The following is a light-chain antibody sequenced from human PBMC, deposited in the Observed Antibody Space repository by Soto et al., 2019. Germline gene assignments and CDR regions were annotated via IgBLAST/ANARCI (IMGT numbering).Light chain of an antibody. CDR2: KAS. CDR1: QSINNW. V-gene: IGKV1-5*03. Sequence: DITMTQSPSTLSASVGDRVTITCRASQSINNWLAWYQQKPGKAPKLFIFKASTLESGVPSRFSGSGSGTEFTLSISSLQPDDFATYFCQQYESFPRTFGQGTKVEIK. J-gene: IGKJ1*01. CDR3: QQYESFPRT.